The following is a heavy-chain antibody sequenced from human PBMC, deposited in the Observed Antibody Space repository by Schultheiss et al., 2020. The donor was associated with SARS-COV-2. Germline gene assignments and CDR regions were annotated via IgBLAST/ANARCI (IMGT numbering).Heavy chain of an antibody. V-gene: IGHV3-49*04. CDR2: IRSKAYGGTT. Sequence: GGSLRLSCAASGFTFSGSAMNWVRQAPGKGLEWVGFIRSKAYGGTTEYAASVKGRFTISRDDSKSIAYLQMNSLKTEDTAVYYCTRDYYYDSSGHDAFDIWGQGTMVTVSS. CDR1: GFTFSGSA. D-gene: IGHD3-22*01. J-gene: IGHJ3*02. CDR3: TRDYYYDSSGHDAFDI.